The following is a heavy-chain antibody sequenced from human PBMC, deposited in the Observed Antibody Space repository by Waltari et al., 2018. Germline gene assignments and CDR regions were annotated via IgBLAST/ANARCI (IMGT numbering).Heavy chain of an antibody. J-gene: IGHJ4*02. D-gene: IGHD5-18*01. Sequence: QVQLQESGPGLVKPSQTLSLTCTVSGGSISSGNYYWSWIRQPAGKGLGWIGRSYTSGSTNCNPSRKSRVTIAVDTSKNQFPLNLNSMTAADTAGYDCARASNSPGHNEIDYWGQGTLVTVSS. CDR1: GGSISSGNYY. CDR3: ARASNSPGHNEIDY. CDR2: SYTSGST. V-gene: IGHV4-61*02.